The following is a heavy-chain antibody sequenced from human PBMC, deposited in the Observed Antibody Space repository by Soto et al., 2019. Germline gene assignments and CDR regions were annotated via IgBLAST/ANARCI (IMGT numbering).Heavy chain of an antibody. CDR3: EKEELSSTRLQYYYYYGMDV. CDR1: GFTFSSYA. D-gene: IGHD2-2*01. J-gene: IGHJ6*04. CDR2: ISGSGGST. V-gene: IGHV3-23*01. Sequence: PGGSLRLSCAASGFTFSSYAMSWVRQAPGKGLEWVSAISGSGGSTYYADSVKGRFTISRDNSKNTLYLQMKSLRAEDTAVYYCEKEELSSTRLQYYYYYGMDVWGKGTTVTVSS.